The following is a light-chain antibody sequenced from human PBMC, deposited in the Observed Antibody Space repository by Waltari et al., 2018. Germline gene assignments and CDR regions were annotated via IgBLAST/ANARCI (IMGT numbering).Light chain of an antibody. CDR2: KDT. CDR1: ELPTQH. Sequence: SYELTQPPSVSVSPGQTARITCPGDELPTQHAFWYRQKPGQAPELLIYKDTERPSGIPERVSASSSGTTVTLTITGVQPEDEADYYCQSADSTNTYWVFGGGTKLTVL. V-gene: IGLV3-25*03. CDR3: QSADSTNTYWV. J-gene: IGLJ2*01.